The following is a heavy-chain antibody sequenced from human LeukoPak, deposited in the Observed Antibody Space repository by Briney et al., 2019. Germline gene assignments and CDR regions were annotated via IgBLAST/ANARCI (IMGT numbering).Heavy chain of an antibody. D-gene: IGHD3-10*01. CDR2: ISGSGGST. CDR1: GFTFSSYA. Sequence: PGGSLRLSCAASGFTFSSYAMSWVRQAPGKGLEWVSAISGSGGSTYYADSVKGRFTISGDNAKDSLYLQMNSLRAEDTAVYYCARAGVLLWFGELFFDYWGQGTLVTVSS. CDR3: ARAGVLLWFGELFFDY. V-gene: IGHV3-23*01. J-gene: IGHJ4*02.